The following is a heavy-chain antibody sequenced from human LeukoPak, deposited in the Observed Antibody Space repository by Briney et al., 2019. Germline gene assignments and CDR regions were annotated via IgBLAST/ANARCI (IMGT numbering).Heavy chain of an antibody. CDR3: ARAGSSSGRVY. CDR1: GFTVRSNY. V-gene: IGHV3-53*01. D-gene: IGHD6-13*01. J-gene: IGHJ4*02. CDR2: IYSGGST. Sequence: PGGSLRLSCAASGFTVRSNYMSWVRQAPGKGLEWVSVIYSGGSTYYADSVKGRFTISRDNSKSTLYLQMNSLRAEDTAVYYCARAGSSSGRVYWGKGTWVTVS.